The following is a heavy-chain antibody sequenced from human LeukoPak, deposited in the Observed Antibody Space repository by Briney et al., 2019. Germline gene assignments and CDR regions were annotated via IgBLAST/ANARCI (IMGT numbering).Heavy chain of an antibody. CDR2: INPNSGGT. CDR3: AAGSTVTTLPYFYYFMHI. CDR1: GYTFTDNY. Sequence: ASVKVSCKASGYTFTDNYMHWVRQAPGQGLEWMGWINPNSGGTNYAQKFRGRVTMTRDTSINTAYMELNRLKSDDTAVYYCAAGSTVTTLPYFYYFMHIWGKGTTVTISS. D-gene: IGHD4-17*01. J-gene: IGHJ6*03. V-gene: IGHV1-2*02.